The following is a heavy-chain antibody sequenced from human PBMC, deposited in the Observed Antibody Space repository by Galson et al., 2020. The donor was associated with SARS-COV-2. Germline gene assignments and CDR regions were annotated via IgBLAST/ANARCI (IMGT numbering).Heavy chain of an antibody. J-gene: IGHJ4*02. D-gene: IGHD2-8*02. CDR2: VNHSGST. CDR1: GGSFSGYF. Sequence: SETLSLTCAVYGGSFSGYFWSWIRQPPGKGLEWIGEVNHSGSTNYNPSLKSRVTISVDTSKNQFCLKLSSVTAADTAVYYCARGLDGTGRFNGWDYWGQGTLVDVSS. CDR3: ARGLDGTGRFNGWDY. V-gene: IGHV4-34*01.